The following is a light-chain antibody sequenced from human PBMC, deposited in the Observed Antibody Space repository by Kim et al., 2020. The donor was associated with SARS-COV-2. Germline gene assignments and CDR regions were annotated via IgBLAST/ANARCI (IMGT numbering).Light chain of an antibody. J-gene: IGLJ1*01. CDR3: SSYRSSGYV. V-gene: IGLV2-14*03. Sequence: QSALTQPASVSGSPGQSITISCTGTSSDVGGYNYVSWYQQYPGKAPKLMIYDVFKRPSGVSNRFSGSKSGNTASLTISGRQAEDEADYYCSSYRSSGYVFGTGTKVTVL. CDR2: DVF. CDR1: SSDVGGYNY.